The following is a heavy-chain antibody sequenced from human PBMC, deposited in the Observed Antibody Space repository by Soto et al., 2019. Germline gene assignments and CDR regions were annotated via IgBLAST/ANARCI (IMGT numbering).Heavy chain of an antibody. Sequence: GGSLRLSCAASGFTFSSYWMSWVRQAPGKGLEWVANIKQDGSEKYYVDSVKGRFTISRDNAKNPLYLQMNSLRAEDTAVYYCARDWDSRSWSTTHYIDYWGQGTLVTVYS. CDR2: IKQDGSEK. CDR3: ARDWDSRSWSTTHYIDY. D-gene: IGHD6-13*01. V-gene: IGHV3-7*03. CDR1: GFTFSSYW. J-gene: IGHJ4*02.